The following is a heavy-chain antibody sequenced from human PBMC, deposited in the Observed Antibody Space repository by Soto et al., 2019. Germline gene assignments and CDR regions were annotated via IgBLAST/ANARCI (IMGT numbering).Heavy chain of an antibody. J-gene: IGHJ6*03. V-gene: IGHV4-59*01. D-gene: IGHD5-18*01. CDR2: IYYSGST. CDR3: ARDSSIYSYGYRGGLRLDYYYYMEV. Sequence: QVQLQESGPGLVKPSETLSLTCTVSGGSISSYYWSWIRQPPGKGLEWIGYIYYSGSTNYNPSLKSRVTISVDTSKNQFSLKLSSVTAADTAVYYCARDSSIYSYGYRGGLRLDYYYYMEVWGKGTTVTVSS. CDR1: GGSISSYY.